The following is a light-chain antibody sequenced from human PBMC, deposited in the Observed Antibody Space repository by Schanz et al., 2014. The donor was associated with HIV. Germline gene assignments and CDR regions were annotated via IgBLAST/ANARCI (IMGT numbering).Light chain of an antibody. CDR3: QQANSFPWT. CDR2: DAS. J-gene: IGKJ1*01. CDR1: QSVSSY. V-gene: IGKV3-11*01. Sequence: EIVLTQSPGSLSLSPGGRATLSCGASQSVSSYLAWYQQKPGQAPRLLIYDASNRATGIPARFSGSGSGTDFTLTISSLEPEDFATYYCQQANSFPWTFGQGTKVEIK.